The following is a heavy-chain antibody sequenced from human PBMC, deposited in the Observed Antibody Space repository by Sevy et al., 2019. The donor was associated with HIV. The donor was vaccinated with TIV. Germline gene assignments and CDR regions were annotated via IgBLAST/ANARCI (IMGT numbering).Heavy chain of an antibody. CDR3: ARESGSGSYYRLFDY. CDR1: GGTFSSYA. V-gene: IGHV1-69*13. CDR2: MIPIFGTA. D-gene: IGHD3-10*01. Sequence: ASVKVSCKASGGTFSSYAISWVRQAPGQGLEWMGGMIPIFGTANYAQKFQGRVTITADESTSTAYMELSSLRSEDTVVYYCARESGSGSYYRLFDYWGQGTLVTVSS. J-gene: IGHJ4*02.